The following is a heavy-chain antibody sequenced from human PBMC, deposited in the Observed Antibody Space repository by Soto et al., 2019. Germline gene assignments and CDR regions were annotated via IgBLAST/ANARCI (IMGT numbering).Heavy chain of an antibody. CDR1: GYTFTSYG. V-gene: IGHV1-18*01. Sequence: QVQLVQTGAEVKKPGASVKVSCKASGYTFTSYGISWVRQAPGQGLEWMGWISAYNGNTNYAQKLQGRVTMTTDTSTSTAYMELRSLRSDDTAVYYCARDRDDFWSGYPWFDPWGQGTLVTVSS. CDR3: ARDRDDFWSGYPWFDP. J-gene: IGHJ5*02. CDR2: ISAYNGNT. D-gene: IGHD3-3*01.